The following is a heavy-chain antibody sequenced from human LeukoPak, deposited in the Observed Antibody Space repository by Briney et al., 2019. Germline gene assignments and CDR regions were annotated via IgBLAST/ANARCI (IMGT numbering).Heavy chain of an antibody. CDR2: IYYSGST. J-gene: IGHJ3*02. V-gene: IGHV4-39*07. CDR3: ARDASYRLDAFDI. Sequence: SETLSLTCTVSGGSISSSSYYWGWIRQPPGKGLEWIGSIYYSGSTYYNPSLKSRVTISVDTSKYQFSLKLSSVTAADTAVYYCARDASYRLDAFDIWGQGTMVTVSS. CDR1: GGSISSSSYY.